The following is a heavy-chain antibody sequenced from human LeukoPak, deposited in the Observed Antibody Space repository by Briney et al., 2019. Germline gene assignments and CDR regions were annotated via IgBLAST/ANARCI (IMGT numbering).Heavy chain of an antibody. D-gene: IGHD3-10*01. V-gene: IGHV1-18*01. CDR2: VSAYNGVT. J-gene: IGHJ6*02. CDR1: GYTFTSYA. Sequence: ASVRVSCKASGYTFTSYAVSWVRQAPGQGLEWMGWVSAYNGVTNYAQKFQGRVTMTTDKSTTTGYMELRSLRFDDTAVYYCARDQLRYYGSGSYYSDMDVWGQGTTVTVSS. CDR3: ARDQLRYYGSGSYYSDMDV.